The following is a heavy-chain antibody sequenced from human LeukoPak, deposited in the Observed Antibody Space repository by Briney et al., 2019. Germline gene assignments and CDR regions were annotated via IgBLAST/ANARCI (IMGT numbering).Heavy chain of an antibody. Sequence: RPSETLSLTCTVSGGSISSTIYYWGWFRQPPGKGLEWIGSVYRSGSAYYNPSLKSRLLVSVDTSNNQFSLKLNFVTVADTAMYYCARANPPSPGGRWPDWGQGTQVIVSS. D-gene: IGHD5-24*01. CDR1: GGSISSTIYY. J-gene: IGHJ4*02. CDR2: VYRSGSA. V-gene: IGHV4-39*07. CDR3: ARANPPSPGGRWPD.